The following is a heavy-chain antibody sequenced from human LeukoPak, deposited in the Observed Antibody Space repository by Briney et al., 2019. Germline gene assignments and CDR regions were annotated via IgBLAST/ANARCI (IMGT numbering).Heavy chain of an antibody. D-gene: IGHD5-18*01. Sequence: QPGGSLRLSCAASGFTFSSYAMSWVRQAPGKGLEWVSAISGSGGSTYYADSVKGRFTISRDNSKNTLYLQMNSLRAEDTAVYYCAKPGIQLWLGANWFDPWGQGTLVTVSS. CDR2: ISGSGGST. J-gene: IGHJ5*02. V-gene: IGHV3-23*01. CDR1: GFTFSSYA. CDR3: AKPGIQLWLGANWFDP.